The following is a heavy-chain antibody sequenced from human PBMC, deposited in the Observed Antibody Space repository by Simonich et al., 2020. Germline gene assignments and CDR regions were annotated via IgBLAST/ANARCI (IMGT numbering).Heavy chain of an antibody. D-gene: IGHD6-13*01. Sequence: QVQLVQSGAEVKKPGASVKVSCKASGYTFTGYYMHWVRQAPGQGLEGMGWSNPNRGGTNYAQKFQGRVTMTRDTSISTAYMELSRLRSDDTAVYYCARDSYSSWYFDLWGRGTLVTVSS. CDR3: ARDSYSSWYFDL. V-gene: IGHV1-2*02. J-gene: IGHJ2*01. CDR1: GYTFTGYY. CDR2: SNPNRGGT.